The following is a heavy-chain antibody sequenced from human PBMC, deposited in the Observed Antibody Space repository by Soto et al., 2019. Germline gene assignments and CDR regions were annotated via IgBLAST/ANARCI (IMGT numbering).Heavy chain of an antibody. D-gene: IGHD3-10*01. Sequence: GGSLRLSCAASGFTFSSYSMNWVRQAPGKGLEWVSYISSSSSTIYYADSVKGRFTISRDNAKNSLYLQMNSLRDEDTAVYYCARDGTVRGVIIIADNWFDPWGQGTLVTVSS. V-gene: IGHV3-48*02. CDR3: ARDGTVRGVIIIADNWFDP. J-gene: IGHJ5*02. CDR1: GFTFSSYS. CDR2: ISSSSSTI.